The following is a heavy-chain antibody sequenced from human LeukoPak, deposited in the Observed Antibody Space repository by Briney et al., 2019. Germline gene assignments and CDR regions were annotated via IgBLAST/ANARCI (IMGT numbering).Heavy chain of an antibody. Sequence: GGSLRLSCAVSGFTLSDYYMSRIRQAPGKGLEWVSYISSSSSYRKYADSVKGRFTISRDNAKNSLYLQMNSLRAEDTAVYYCAAGGNFDYWGQGTLVTVSS. J-gene: IGHJ4*02. CDR2: ISSSSSYR. CDR3: AAGGNFDY. D-gene: IGHD4-23*01. CDR1: GFTLSDYY. V-gene: IGHV3-11*03.